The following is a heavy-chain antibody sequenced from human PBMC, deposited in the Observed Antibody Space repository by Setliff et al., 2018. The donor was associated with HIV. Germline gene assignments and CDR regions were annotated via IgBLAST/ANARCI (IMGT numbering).Heavy chain of an antibody. CDR2: ISVYNGNT. CDR1: PYTFSSYV. CDR3: ATQRDIVMVPGQGGFDI. V-gene: IGHV1-18*01. J-gene: IGHJ3*02. Sequence: GASVKVSCKASPYTFSSYVINWVRQAPGQELGGMGRISVYNGNTIYAQKLQGRVIMTTDTSTSTAYMELRGLRSDDTAMYYCATQRDIVMVPGQGGFDIWAQGTMVTVSS. D-gene: IGHD2-2*01.